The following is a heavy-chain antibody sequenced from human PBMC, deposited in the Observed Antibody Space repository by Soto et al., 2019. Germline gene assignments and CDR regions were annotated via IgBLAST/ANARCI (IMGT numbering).Heavy chain of an antibody. CDR2: INPNSGGT. Sequence: GASLKVSCNASGYTFTGSYMHWGRQAPGQGLEWMGWINPNSGGTNYAQKFQGWVTMTRDTSISTAYMELSRLRSDDTAVYYCARGRIAAAGTAEIDYWGQGTLVTVSS. J-gene: IGHJ4*02. CDR3: ARGRIAAAGTAEIDY. V-gene: IGHV1-2*04. D-gene: IGHD6-13*01. CDR1: GYTFTGSY.